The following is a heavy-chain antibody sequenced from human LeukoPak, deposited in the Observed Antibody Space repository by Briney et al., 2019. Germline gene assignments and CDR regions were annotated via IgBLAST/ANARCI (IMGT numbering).Heavy chain of an antibody. V-gene: IGHV3-74*01. J-gene: IGHJ4*02. CDR2: ISGDGRNI. Sequence: GGSLRLSCVASGFTFSSYWMHWVRQDPRKGLVWVSRISGDGRNINYADSVRGRFTISRDNAKNTLYLQMNSLRAEDTAVYYCAKEAIFGVVIPGVAGDWGQGTLVTVSS. CDR3: AKEAIFGVVIPGVAGD. D-gene: IGHD3-3*01. CDR1: GFTFSSYW.